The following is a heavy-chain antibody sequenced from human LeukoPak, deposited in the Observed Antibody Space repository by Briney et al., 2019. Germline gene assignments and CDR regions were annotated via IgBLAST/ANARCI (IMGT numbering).Heavy chain of an antibody. D-gene: IGHD3-10*01. Sequence: GGSLRLSCAASVFTFSTYIMNWVRQAPGKGLEWVSSISSSNKYLYYADSVKGRFTISRDNPKNSLYLQMTSLRAEDTAVYYCARDRAKLLWFGEPIQRALDVWGKGTTVTISS. CDR1: VFTFSTYI. J-gene: IGHJ6*04. CDR2: ISSSNKYL. V-gene: IGHV3-21*01. CDR3: ARDRAKLLWFGEPIQRALDV.